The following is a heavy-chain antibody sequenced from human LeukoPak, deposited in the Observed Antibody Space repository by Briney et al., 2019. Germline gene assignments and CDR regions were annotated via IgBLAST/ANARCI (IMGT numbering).Heavy chain of an antibody. D-gene: IGHD2-15*01. J-gene: IGHJ5*02. CDR3: ARDADIVVVANWFDP. CDR2: INPNSGGT. Sequence: ASVKVSCKASGYTFTGYYMHWVRQAPGQGLEWRGWINPNSGGTNYAQKFQGRVTMTRDTSISTAYMELSRLRSDDTAVYYCARDADIVVVANWFDPWGQGTLVTVSS. V-gene: IGHV1-2*02. CDR1: GYTFTGYY.